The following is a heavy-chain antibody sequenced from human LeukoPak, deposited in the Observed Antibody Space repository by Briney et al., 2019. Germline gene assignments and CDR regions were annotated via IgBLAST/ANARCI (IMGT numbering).Heavy chain of an antibody. V-gene: IGHV4-4*07. CDR1: GGSISSCY. CDR3: ARAFMIFGVVTYAFDI. J-gene: IGHJ3*02. CDR2: IYTSGST. Sequence: SETLSLTCTVSGGSISSCYWRWIRQPAGKGLEWIGRIYTSGSTNYNPSLKSRVTRSVDTSKNQFSLKLSSVTAADTAVYYCARAFMIFGVVTYAFDIWGQGTMVTVSS. D-gene: IGHD3-3*01.